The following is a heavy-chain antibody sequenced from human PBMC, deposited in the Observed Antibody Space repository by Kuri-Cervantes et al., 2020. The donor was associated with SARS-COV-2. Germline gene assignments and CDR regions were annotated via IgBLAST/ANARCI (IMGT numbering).Heavy chain of an antibody. CDR3: AREHTTGNFDY. V-gene: IGHV4-61*09. D-gene: IGHD1-1*01. CDR1: GGSISSGSYY. CDR2: IYTSGST. J-gene: IGHJ4*02. Sequence: LRLSCTVSGGSISSGSYYWSWIRQPAGKGLEWIGYIYTSGSTNYNPSLKSRVTISVDTSKNQFSLKPSSVTAADTAVYYCAREHTTGNFDYWGQGTLVTVSS.